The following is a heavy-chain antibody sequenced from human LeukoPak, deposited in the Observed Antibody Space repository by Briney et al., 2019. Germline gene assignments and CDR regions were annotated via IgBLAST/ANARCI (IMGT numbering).Heavy chain of an antibody. CDR3: AKDSAHLAAAVDGDFDY. D-gene: IGHD6-13*01. Sequence: GGSLRLSCAASGFTFSSYAMSWVRQAPGKGLEWVSAISGSGGSTYYADSVKGRFTISRDNSKNTLYLQMNSLRAEDTAVYYCAKDSAHLAAAVDGDFDYWGQGTLVTVSS. J-gene: IGHJ4*02. V-gene: IGHV3-23*01. CDR1: GFTFSSYA. CDR2: ISGSGGST.